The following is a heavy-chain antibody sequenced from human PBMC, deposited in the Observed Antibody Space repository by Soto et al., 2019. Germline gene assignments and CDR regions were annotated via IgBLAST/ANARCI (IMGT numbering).Heavy chain of an antibody. Sequence: QLVESGGGLVKPGGAVRLSCAASGFTFSDYFMNWVRQAPGKGLEWVSSISSSRSDIYYADSVKSRFTISRDNAKNSLYLQMNSLTAEDTAVYYCARGDYYHYGLDVWGQGTTVTVSS. CDR1: GFTFSDYF. J-gene: IGHJ6*02. CDR3: ARGDYYHYGLDV. V-gene: IGHV3-21*01. D-gene: IGHD3-16*01. CDR2: ISSSRSDI.